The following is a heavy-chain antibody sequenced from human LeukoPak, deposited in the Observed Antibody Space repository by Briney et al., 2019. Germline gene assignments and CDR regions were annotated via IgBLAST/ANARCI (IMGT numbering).Heavy chain of an antibody. J-gene: IGHJ4*02. V-gene: IGHV3-23*01. D-gene: IGHD3-22*01. Sequence: PGGSLRLSCAASGFIFSDYAITWVRQAPGKGLEWVSHISGNGGSTSYAASVKGRFTVSRDNSKNMLYLQMNSLRVDDTAVYYCAKVRPFTPIAVVPEYFDYWGQGTLVAVSS. CDR3: AKVRPFTPIAVVPEYFDY. CDR1: GFIFSDYA. CDR2: ISGNGGST.